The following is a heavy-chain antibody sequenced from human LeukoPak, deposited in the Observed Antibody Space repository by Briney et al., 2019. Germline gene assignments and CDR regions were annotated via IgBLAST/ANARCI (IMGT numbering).Heavy chain of an antibody. CDR3: ARVYCSSTSCYVNWFDP. V-gene: IGHV1-69*04. CDR1: GGTFSSYA. J-gene: IGHJ5*02. D-gene: IGHD2-2*01. CDR2: IIPILGIA. Sequence: ASVKVSCKASGGTFSSYAISWVRQAPGQGLEWMGRIIPILGIANYAQKFQGRVTITADKSTSTAYMELSSLRSEDTAVYYCARVYCSSTSCYVNWFDPWGQGTLVTVSS.